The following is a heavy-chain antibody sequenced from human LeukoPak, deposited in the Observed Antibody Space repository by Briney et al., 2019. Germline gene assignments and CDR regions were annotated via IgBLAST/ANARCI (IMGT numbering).Heavy chain of an antibody. CDR2: IIPIFGIA. Sequence: SVTVSCKASGGTCSSYAISWVRQAPGQGLEWMGRIIPIFGIANYAQKFQGRVTITADKSTSTAYMELSSLRSEDTAVYYCARDHYYDSSGYYSWFDPWGQGTLVTVSS. J-gene: IGHJ5*02. V-gene: IGHV1-69*04. CDR3: ARDHYYDSSGYYSWFDP. D-gene: IGHD3-22*01. CDR1: GGTCSSYA.